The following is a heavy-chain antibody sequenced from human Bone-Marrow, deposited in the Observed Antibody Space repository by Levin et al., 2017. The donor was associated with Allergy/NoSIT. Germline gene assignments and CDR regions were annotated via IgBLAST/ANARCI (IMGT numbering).Heavy chain of an antibody. J-gene: IGHJ4*02. Sequence: KVLXWVSYISSSSRQVYYGESLKGRFTISRDNAGNSVYLQMNSLRAEETAVYYCARLSGAFRLDYWGQGILVTVSS. D-gene: IGHD1-26*01. CDR3: ARLSGAFRLDY. V-gene: IGHV3-21*01. CDR2: ISSSSRQV.